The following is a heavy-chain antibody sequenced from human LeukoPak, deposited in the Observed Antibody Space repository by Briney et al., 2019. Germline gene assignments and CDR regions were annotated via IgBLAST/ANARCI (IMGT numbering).Heavy chain of an antibody. D-gene: IGHD3-10*01. CDR1: GYTLTSYY. Sequence: ASVKVSCKASGYTLTSYYMHWVRQAPGQGLEWMGIINPSLGNTRYAQKFQGRVTMTSDTSTSTGYMELSSLRSEDTAVYYCARELGFGSGSFRGMDVWGQGARSQCP. V-gene: IGHV1-46*01. CDR2: INPSLGNT. CDR3: ARELGFGSGSFRGMDV. J-gene: IGHJ6*02.